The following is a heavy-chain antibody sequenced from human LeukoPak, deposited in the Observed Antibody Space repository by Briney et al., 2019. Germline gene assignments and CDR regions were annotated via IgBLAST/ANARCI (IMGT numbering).Heavy chain of an antibody. CDR2: ISYDGSNK. CDR1: GFTFSSYA. J-gene: IGHJ6*02. CDR3: ARSDYDFWSDPNPPYYYGMDV. Sequence: GGSLRLSCAASGFTFSSYAMHWVRQAPGKGLEWEAVISYDGSNKYYADSVKGRFTISRDNSKNTLYLQMNSLRAEDTAVYYCARSDYDFWSDPNPPYYYGMDVWGQGTTVTVSS. D-gene: IGHD3-3*01. V-gene: IGHV3-30-3*01.